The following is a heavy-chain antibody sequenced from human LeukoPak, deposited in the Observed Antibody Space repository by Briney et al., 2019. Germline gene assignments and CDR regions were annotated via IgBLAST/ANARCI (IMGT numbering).Heavy chain of an antibody. Sequence: GASVNVSCKASGYTFTSYGISWVRQAPGQGLEWMGWISAYNGNTNYAQKLQGRVTMTTDTSTSTAYMELRSLRSDDTAVYYCARSVGIFGVVSTGGYFDYWGQGTLVTVSS. J-gene: IGHJ4*02. CDR3: ARSVGIFGVVSTGGYFDY. CDR2: ISAYNGNT. D-gene: IGHD3-3*01. V-gene: IGHV1-18*01. CDR1: GYTFTSYG.